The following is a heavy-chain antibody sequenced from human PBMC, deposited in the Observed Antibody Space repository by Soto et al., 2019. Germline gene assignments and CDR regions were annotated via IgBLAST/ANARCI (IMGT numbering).Heavy chain of an antibody. Sequence: GGSLRLSCAASGFTFSSYWMHWVRQAPGKGLVWVSRINSDGSSTSYADSVKGQVTISADKSISTAYLQWSSLKASDTAMYYCARTVLGYYYGMDVWGQGTTVTVSS. J-gene: IGHJ6*02. CDR3: ARTVLGYYYGMDV. D-gene: IGHD2-8*02. CDR1: GFTFSSYW. CDR2: INSDGSST. V-gene: IGHV3-74*01.